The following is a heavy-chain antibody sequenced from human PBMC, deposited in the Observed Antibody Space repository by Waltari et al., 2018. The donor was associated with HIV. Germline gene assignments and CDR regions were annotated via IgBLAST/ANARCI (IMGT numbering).Heavy chain of an antibody. CDR1: GFTFSNFA. J-gene: IGHJ4*02. V-gene: IGHV3-33*01. D-gene: IGHD3-22*01. Sequence: VQLVESGGGVVQPGRSLRLSWAASGFTFSNFAMHWVRQAPGKGLEWVAVIWYDGDNKYYADSVKGRFTISRDNSKNTLYLQMNSLRVEDTAVYYCARGGYYYDISGYYHYWGQGTLVTISS. CDR3: ARGGYYYDISGYYHY. CDR2: IWYDGDNK.